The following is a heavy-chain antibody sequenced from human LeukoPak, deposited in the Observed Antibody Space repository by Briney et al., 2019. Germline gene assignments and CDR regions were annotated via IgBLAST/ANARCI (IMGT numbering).Heavy chain of an antibody. CDR2: IIPIFGTA. CDR1: GGTFSSHA. J-gene: IGHJ4*02. Sequence: SVKVSCKASGGTFSSHAISWVRQAPGQGLEWMEGIIPIFGTANYAQKFQGRVTITADESTSTAYMELSSLRSEDTAVYYCARGRDDYGDYWGQGTLVTVSS. V-gene: IGHV1-69*13. D-gene: IGHD5-24*01. CDR3: ARGRDDYGDY.